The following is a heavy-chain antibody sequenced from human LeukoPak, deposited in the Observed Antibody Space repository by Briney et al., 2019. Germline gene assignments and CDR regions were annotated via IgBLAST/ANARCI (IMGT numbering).Heavy chain of an antibody. CDR2: ISGSGGST. D-gene: IGHD5-18*01. CDR1: GFTFSSYA. Sequence: GGSLRLSCAASGFTFSSYAMSWVRQAPGKGLEWVSAISGSGGSTYYADSVKGQFTISRDNSKNTLYLQMNSLRAEDTAVYYCANGPKAIQLTYWGQGTLVTVSS. CDR3: ANGPKAIQLTY. V-gene: IGHV3-23*01. J-gene: IGHJ4*02.